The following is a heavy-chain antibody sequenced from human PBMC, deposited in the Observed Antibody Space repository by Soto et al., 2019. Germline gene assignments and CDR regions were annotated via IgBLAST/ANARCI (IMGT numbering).Heavy chain of an antibody. J-gene: IGHJ4*02. CDR2: IYSGGYT. V-gene: IGHV3-66*01. CDR1: GENVWNTE. D-gene: IGHD3-22*01. CDR3: AREAIIVIAAPEYYFDY. Sequence: LGSAACGENVWNTEVGGVCQNTGKGLEWVSVIYSGGYTNYADSVKGRFIVSRDSPKNTLYLQMDSLRAEDTAVYYCAREAIIVIAAPEYYFDYWGQGTLVTVSS.